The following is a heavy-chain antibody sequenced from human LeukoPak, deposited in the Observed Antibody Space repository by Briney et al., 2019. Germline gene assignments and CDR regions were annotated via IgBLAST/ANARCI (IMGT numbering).Heavy chain of an antibody. CDR1: GFTVSSNY. V-gene: IGHV4-34*01. D-gene: IGHD3-3*01. J-gene: IGHJ4*02. CDR3: ARGPPYYDFWSGYYSYFDY. Sequence: GSLRLSCAASGFTVSSNYMSWVRQAPGKGLEWIGEINHSGSTNYNPSLKSRVTISVDTSKNQFSLKLSSVTAADTAVYYCARGPPYYDFWSGYYSYFDYWGQGTLVTVSS. CDR2: INHSGST.